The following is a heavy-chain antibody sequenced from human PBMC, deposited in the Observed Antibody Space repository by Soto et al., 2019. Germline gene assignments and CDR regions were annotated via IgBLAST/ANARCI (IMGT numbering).Heavy chain of an antibody. J-gene: IGHJ3*02. CDR2: IYPGDSDT. CDR1: GYSFTSYW. Sequence: RKISCKGSGYSFTSYWIGWVRQMPGKGLEWMGIIYPGDSDTRYSPSFQGQVTISADKSISTAYLQWSSLKASDTAMYYCARLSSGWSDAFDIWGQGTMVTVSS. V-gene: IGHV5-51*01. CDR3: ARLSSGWSDAFDI. D-gene: IGHD6-19*01.